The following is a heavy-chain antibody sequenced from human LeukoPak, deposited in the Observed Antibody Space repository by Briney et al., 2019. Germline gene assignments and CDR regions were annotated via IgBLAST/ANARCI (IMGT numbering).Heavy chain of an antibody. Sequence: GESLKISWKGAGYSFTSYWIGWVRQMPGKGLEWMGIIYPGDSDTRYSPSFQGQVTISADKSISTAYLQWSSLKASDTAMYYCARPVRYFDWSGAFDIWGQGTMVTVSS. CDR3: ARPVRYFDWSGAFDI. CDR2: IYPGDSDT. D-gene: IGHD3-9*01. V-gene: IGHV5-51*01. J-gene: IGHJ3*02. CDR1: GYSFTSYW.